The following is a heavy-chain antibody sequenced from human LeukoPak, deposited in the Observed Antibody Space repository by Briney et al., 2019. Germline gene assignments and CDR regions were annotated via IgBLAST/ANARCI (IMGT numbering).Heavy chain of an antibody. CDR2: ISAYNGNT. J-gene: IGHJ4*02. D-gene: IGHD6-13*01. V-gene: IGHV1-18*01. Sequence: ASVKVSCKASGFTFTSYGISWVRQAPGQGLEWMGWISAYNGNTNYAQKLQGRVTMTTDTSTSTAYMELRSLRSDDTAVYYCARVGRIAAAGSVDYWGQGTLVTVPS. CDR1: GFTFTSYG. CDR3: ARVGRIAAAGSVDY.